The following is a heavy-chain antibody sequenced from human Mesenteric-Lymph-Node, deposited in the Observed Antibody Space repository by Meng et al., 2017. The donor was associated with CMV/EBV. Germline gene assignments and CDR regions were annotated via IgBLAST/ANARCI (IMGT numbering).Heavy chain of an antibody. V-gene: IGHV3-13*01. CDR2: IGTAGDT. CDR1: GFTFSSYD. D-gene: IGHD5-18*01. Sequence: GGSLRLSCAASGFTFSSYDMHWVRQATGKGLEWVSAIGTAGDTYYPGSVKGQFTISRENAKNSLYLQMNSLRPEDTAVYYCARDLWGYNFGDYWGQGTTVTVSS. CDR3: ARDLWGYNFGDY. J-gene: IGHJ4*02.